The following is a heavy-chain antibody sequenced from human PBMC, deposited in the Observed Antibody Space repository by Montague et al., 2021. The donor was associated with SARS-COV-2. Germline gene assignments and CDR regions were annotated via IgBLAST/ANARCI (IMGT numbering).Heavy chain of an antibody. Sequence: SLRLSCAASGFTFSSYGMHWVRQAPGKGLEWVAVIWYDGSNKYYXDSXKGRFTISRDNSKNTLYLQMDSLRAEDTAVYYCARDRVRAAAGTRYYFDYWGQGTLVTVSS. CDR2: IWYDGSNK. CDR1: GFTFSSYG. V-gene: IGHV3-33*01. J-gene: IGHJ4*02. CDR3: ARDRVRAAAGTRYYFDY. D-gene: IGHD6-13*01.